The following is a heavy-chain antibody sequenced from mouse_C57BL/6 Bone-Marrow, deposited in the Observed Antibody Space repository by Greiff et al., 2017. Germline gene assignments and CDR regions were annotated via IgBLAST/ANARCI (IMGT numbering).Heavy chain of an antibody. CDR3: ARPCGSSYLYYFHY. V-gene: IGHV1-54*01. J-gene: IGHJ2*01. CDR1: LHAFTYFL. CDR2: INPGSGGT. Sequence: QVPPPPSGAELLWPGTSVTVSRKASLHAFTYFLIEWVQQRPGQGLEWIGVINPGSGGTNYNEKFKGKATLTADKSSSTAYMQLSSLTSEDSAVYFCARPCGSSYLYYFHYRRYADTLPV. D-gene: IGHD1-1*01.